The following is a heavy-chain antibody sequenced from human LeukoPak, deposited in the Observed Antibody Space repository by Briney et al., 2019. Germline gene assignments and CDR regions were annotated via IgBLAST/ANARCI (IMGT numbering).Heavy chain of an antibody. CDR3: AGEMTTVTKNRYYYYGMDV. Sequence: SVSLSLTCTVSVGSISSSSYYWGWIRQPPGKGLEWIGFIDDSGSTYYNPSLKSRVTISVDTSKNQFSLKLSSVTAADTAVYYCAGEMTTVTKNRYYYYGMDVWGQGTTVT. J-gene: IGHJ6*02. V-gene: IGHV4-39*02. CDR1: VGSISSSSYY. D-gene: IGHD4-17*01. CDR2: IDDSGST.